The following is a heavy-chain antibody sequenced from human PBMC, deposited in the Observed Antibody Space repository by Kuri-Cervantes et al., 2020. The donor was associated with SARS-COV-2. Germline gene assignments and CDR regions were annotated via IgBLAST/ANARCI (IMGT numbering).Heavy chain of an antibody. V-gene: IGHV3-15*01. CDR2: IKSKTDGGTT. J-gene: IGHJ4*02. Sequence: GGSLRLSCAASGFTFSNAWMSWVRQAPGKGLEWVGRIKSKTDGGTTDYAAPVKGGFTISRDDSKNTLYLQMNSLRAEDTAVYYCARADGITMIVETRPTDYWGQGTLVTVSS. CDR1: GFTFSNAW. D-gene: IGHD3-22*01. CDR3: ARADGITMIVETRPTDY.